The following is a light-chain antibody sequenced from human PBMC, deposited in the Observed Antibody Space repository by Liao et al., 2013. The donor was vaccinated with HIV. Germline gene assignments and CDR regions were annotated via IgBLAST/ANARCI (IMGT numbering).Light chain of an antibody. CDR1: YLGDKY. V-gene: IGLV3-1*01. J-gene: IGLJ2*01. CDR2: QDY. CDR3: QAWDSNTAWVI. Sequence: SYDLTQPPSVSVSPGQTANITCSGDYLGDKYASWYQQKPGQSPVLVIYQDYKRPSGIPERFSGSSSGNTATLTISGAQAMDEADYYCQAWDSNTAWVIFGGGTKLTVL.